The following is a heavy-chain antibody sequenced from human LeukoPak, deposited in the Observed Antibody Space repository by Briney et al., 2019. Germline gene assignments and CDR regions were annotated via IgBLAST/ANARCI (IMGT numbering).Heavy chain of an antibody. CDR2: IHYSGST. J-gene: IGHJ5*02. Sequence: SETLSLTCTVSGVSISDSYWSWIRQPPGKGLEWIAYIHYSGSTNYNPSLKSRVTISIDTSNNQFSLRLSSVTAADTAVYYCVRHRGCSGDSCKNWFDPWGQGTLVTVSS. CDR1: GVSISDSY. D-gene: IGHD2-21*01. V-gene: IGHV4-59*01. CDR3: VRHRGCSGDSCKNWFDP.